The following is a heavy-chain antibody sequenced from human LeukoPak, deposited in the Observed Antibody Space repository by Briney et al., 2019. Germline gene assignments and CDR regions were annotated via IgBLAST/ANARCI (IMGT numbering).Heavy chain of an antibody. CDR2: ISSGSNTI. Sequence: GGSLRLSCAASGFTFSSHSMNWVRQAPGKGLEWVSYISSGSNTIYYADSVKGRFTISRDNAKNSLYLQMNSLRAEDTAVYYCARYYDSSGYYDAFDIWGQGTMVTVSS. V-gene: IGHV3-48*01. D-gene: IGHD3-22*01. CDR1: GFTFSSHS. J-gene: IGHJ3*02. CDR3: ARYYDSSGYYDAFDI.